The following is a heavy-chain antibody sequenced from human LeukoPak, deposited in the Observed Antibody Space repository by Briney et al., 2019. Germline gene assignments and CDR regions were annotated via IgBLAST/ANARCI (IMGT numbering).Heavy chain of an antibody. CDR2: IRYDGSNK. Sequence: GGSLRLSCAASGFTFSSYGMHWVRQAPGKGLEWVAFIRYDGSNKYYADSVKGRFTISRDNSKNTLYLQMNSLRAEDTAVYYCAKEYYDSSGYYFDAFDIWGQGTMVTVSS. CDR1: GFTFSSYG. CDR3: AKEYYDSSGYYFDAFDI. D-gene: IGHD3-22*01. J-gene: IGHJ3*02. V-gene: IGHV3-30*02.